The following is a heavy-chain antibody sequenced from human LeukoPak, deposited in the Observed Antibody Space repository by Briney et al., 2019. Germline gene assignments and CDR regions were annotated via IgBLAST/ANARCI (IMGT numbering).Heavy chain of an antibody. D-gene: IGHD1-26*01. CDR3: ARGVGATHFDY. V-gene: IGHV4-59*01. Sequence: SETLSLTCSGSGGSITTYYWTWIRQPPGKGLEWIGYVHYGGSTNYNPSLKSRVTMSEDTSTNQFPLKLSSVTAADTAVYYCARGVGATHFDYWGHGTLVTVSS. CDR2: VHYGGST. CDR1: GGSITTYY. J-gene: IGHJ4*01.